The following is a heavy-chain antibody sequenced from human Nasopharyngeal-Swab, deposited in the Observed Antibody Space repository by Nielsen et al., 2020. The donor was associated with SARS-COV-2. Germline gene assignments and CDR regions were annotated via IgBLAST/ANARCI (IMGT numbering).Heavy chain of an antibody. D-gene: IGHD6-19*01. Sequence: GGSLRLSCAASGFTFSSYSMNWVRQAPGKGLEWVSSISSSSSYIYYADSARGRFTISRDNAKNSLYLQMNSLRAEDTAVYYCARDGSLYSSGWYISGLDIWGQGTIVTVSS. CDR3: ARDGSLYSSGWYISGLDI. CDR2: ISSSSSYI. V-gene: IGHV3-21*01. J-gene: IGHJ3*02. CDR1: GFTFSSYS.